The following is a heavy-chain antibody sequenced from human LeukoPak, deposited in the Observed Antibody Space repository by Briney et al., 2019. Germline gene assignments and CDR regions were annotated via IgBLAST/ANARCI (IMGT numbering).Heavy chain of an antibody. CDR2: IKSKTDGGTT. D-gene: IGHD6-19*01. V-gene: IGHV3-15*01. J-gene: IGHJ6*03. Sequence: GGSLRLSCAASGFTVSSNYMSWVRQAPGKGLEWVGRIKSKTDGGTTDYAAPVKGRFTISRDDSKNTLYLQMNSLKTEDTAVYYCTTGYISATWINFYYYMDVWGKGTTVTISS. CDR1: GFTVSSNY. CDR3: TTGYISATWINFYYYMDV.